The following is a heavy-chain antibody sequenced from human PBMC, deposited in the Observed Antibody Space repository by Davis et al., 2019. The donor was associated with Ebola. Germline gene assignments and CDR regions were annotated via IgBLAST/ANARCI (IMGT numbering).Heavy chain of an antibody. D-gene: IGHD2-2*01. V-gene: IGHV1-2*02. CDR2: NNPKSGAT. J-gene: IGHJ4*02. CDR3: ARGPAANAPLDY. CDR1: GYTFIYYY. Sequence: ASVTVSCKAFGYTFIYYYINWVRQTPGQGLEWMGRNNPKSGATTYAQRFQGRVTMTRDTSSGTAYMDLGSLKSDDTAVYYCARGPAANAPLDYWGQGTLVTVSS.